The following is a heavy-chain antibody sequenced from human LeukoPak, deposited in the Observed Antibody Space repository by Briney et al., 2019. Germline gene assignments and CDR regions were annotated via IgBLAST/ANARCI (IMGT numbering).Heavy chain of an antibody. V-gene: IGHV3-66*01. CDR1: GFTVSSSY. J-gene: IGHJ4*02. CDR2: ISSAGTT. D-gene: IGHD3-16*01. CDR3: AREGVYY. Sequence: GGSLRLSCAASGFTVSSSYMSWVRQAPGKGLEWVSIISSAGTTYYADSVKGRFTISRDNSKNTLYLQMNSLRAEDTAVYYCAREGVYYWGQGTLVTVSS.